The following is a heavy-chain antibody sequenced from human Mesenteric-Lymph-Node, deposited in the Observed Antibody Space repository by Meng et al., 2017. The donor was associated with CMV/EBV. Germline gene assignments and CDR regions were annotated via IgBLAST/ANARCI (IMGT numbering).Heavy chain of an antibody. CDR1: GGSVGSLY. CDR3: ARDLAYCGGDCYSV. Sequence: SETLSLTCTVSGGSVGSLYWNWIRQSPGKGLEWIGNIYYSGSASYNPSLRSRVTISVDTSKNQFSLQLRSVTAADTALYYCARDLAYCGGDCYSVWGQGTLVTVSS. D-gene: IGHD2-21*01. CDR2: IYYSGSA. V-gene: IGHV4-59*02. J-gene: IGHJ4*02.